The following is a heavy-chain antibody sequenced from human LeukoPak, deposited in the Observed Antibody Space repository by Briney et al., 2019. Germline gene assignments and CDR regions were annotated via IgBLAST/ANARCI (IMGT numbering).Heavy chain of an antibody. CDR2: IYSGGST. D-gene: IGHD3-22*01. V-gene: IGHV3-66*01. Sequence: GGSLRLSCAASGFTVSSNYMSWVRQAPGKGLEWVSVIYSGGSTYYADSVKGGFTISRDNSKNTLYLQMNSLRAEDTAVYYCARDRTGYYDSSGYYYAYWGQGTLATVSS. J-gene: IGHJ4*02. CDR1: GFTVSSNY. CDR3: ARDRTGYYDSSGYYYAY.